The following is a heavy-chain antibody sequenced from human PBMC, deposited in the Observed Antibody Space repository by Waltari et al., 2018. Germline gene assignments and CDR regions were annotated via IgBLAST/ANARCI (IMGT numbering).Heavy chain of an antibody. CDR3: AREQHAYGDYIDY. D-gene: IGHD4-17*01. CDR2: IFHSGST. V-gene: IGHV4-38-2*02. CDR1: GYSISSGYY. Sequence: QVQLQESGPGLVKPSETLSLTCAVSGYSISSGYYWGWIRKPPGKGLEWIGSIFHSGSTYYSPSLKRRVTMSVDTSKNQFSLKLSSVTAADTAVYYCAREQHAYGDYIDYWGQGTLVTVSS. J-gene: IGHJ4*02.